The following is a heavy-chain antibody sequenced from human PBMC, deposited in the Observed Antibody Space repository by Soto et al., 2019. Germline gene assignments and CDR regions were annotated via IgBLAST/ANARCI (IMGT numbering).Heavy chain of an antibody. D-gene: IGHD3-22*01. CDR1: GGTFGSYA. J-gene: IGHJ5*02. CDR2: IIPIFSTP. Sequence: SVKVSCKTSGGTFGSYAISWVRQAPGQGLEWMGGIIPIFSTPNYAQKFQGRVTITADESTSTAYMGLSSLRSEDTAVYYCARPIQYYFDTSAQSAWFDPWGQGTLVTVSS. V-gene: IGHV1-69*13. CDR3: ARPIQYYFDTSAQSAWFDP.